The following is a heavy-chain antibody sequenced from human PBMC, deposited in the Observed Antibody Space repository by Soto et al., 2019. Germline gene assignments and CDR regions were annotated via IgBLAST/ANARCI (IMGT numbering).Heavy chain of an antibody. J-gene: IGHJ4*02. CDR1: GGTFSSYT. CDR2: IIPILGIA. Sequence: GASVKVSCKASGGTFSSYTISWVLQAPGQGLEWMGRIIPILGIANYAQKFQGRVTITADKSTSTAYMELSSLRSEDTAVCYCASIPSRGEPSGYDLNYWGQGTLVTVSS. D-gene: IGHD5-12*01. CDR3: ASIPSRGEPSGYDLNY. V-gene: IGHV1-69*02.